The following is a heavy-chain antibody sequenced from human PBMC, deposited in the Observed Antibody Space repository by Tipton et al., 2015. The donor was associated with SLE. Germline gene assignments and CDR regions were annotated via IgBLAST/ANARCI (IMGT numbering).Heavy chain of an antibody. J-gene: IGHJ1*01. Sequence: LRLSCAVYGGSFSGYYWSWIRQPPGKGLEWIGEINHSGSTNYNPSLKSRVTISVDTSKNQFSPKLSSVTAADTAVYYCARGYSGSYLGLAEYFQHWGQGTLVTVSS. V-gene: IGHV4-34*01. CDR2: INHSGST. D-gene: IGHD1-26*01. CDR3: ARGYSGSYLGLAEYFQH. CDR1: GGSFSGYY.